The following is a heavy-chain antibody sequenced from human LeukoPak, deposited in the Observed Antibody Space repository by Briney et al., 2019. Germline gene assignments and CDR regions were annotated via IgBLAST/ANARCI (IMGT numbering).Heavy chain of an antibody. Sequence: GGSLRLSCAASGFTLSSYGMNWVRQDPGKGLDWVAFLRYDGSTAFYEDSVKGRFTISRDSSKNTLYLQMNSLTPADTAIYYCAKDPYGGTYPSYFAYWGQGTLVTVSS. J-gene: IGHJ4*02. CDR1: GFTLSSYG. V-gene: IGHV3-30*02. CDR2: LRYDGSTA. CDR3: AKDPYGGTYPSYFAY. D-gene: IGHD1-26*01.